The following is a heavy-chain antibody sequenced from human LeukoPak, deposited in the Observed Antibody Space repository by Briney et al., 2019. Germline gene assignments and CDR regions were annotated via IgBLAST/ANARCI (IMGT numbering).Heavy chain of an antibody. CDR3: ARDYSGSYEY. V-gene: IGHV4-4*02. Sequence: SGTLSLTCAVSGGSISSSNWWSWVRQPPGKGLEWIGEIYYSGSTYYNPSLKSRVTISVDTSKNQFSLKLSSVTAADTAVYYCARDYSGSYEYWGQGTLVTVSS. J-gene: IGHJ4*02. CDR2: IYYSGST. CDR1: GGSISSSNW. D-gene: IGHD1-26*01.